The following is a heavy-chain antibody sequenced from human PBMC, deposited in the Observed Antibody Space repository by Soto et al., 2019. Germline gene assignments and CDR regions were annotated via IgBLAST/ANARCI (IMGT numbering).Heavy chain of an antibody. CDR1: GGSISSGGYY. J-gene: IGHJ4*02. Sequence: PSETLSLTCTVSGGSISSGGYYWSWIRQHPGKGLEWIGYIYYSGSTYYNPSLKSRVTISVDTSKNQFSLKLSSVTAADTAVYYCARYYYDSSGYQNDWGQGTLVTV. D-gene: IGHD3-22*01. V-gene: IGHV4-31*03. CDR2: IYYSGST. CDR3: ARYYYDSSGYQND.